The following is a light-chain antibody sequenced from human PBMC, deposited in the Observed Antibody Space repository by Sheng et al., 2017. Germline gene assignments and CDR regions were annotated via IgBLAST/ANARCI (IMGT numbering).Light chain of an antibody. CDR2: DVN. CDR3: SLYTAGTTLLT. Sequence: QSALTQPASVSGSPGQSITISCTGTSNDVGGYDYVSWYQQHPGKAPKLIIYDVNNRPSGVSDRFSSSKSGNTASLTISGLQADDEADYYCSLYTAGTTLLTFGGGTKVTVL. V-gene: IGLV2-14*03. CDR1: SNDVGGYDY. J-gene: IGLJ2*01.